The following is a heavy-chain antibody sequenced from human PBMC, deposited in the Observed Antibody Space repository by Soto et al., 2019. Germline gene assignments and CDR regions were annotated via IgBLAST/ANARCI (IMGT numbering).Heavy chain of an antibody. CDR1: GGSISSGDYY. V-gene: IGHV4-30-4*01. CDR2: IYYSGST. Sequence: SETLSLTCTVSGGSISSGDYYWSWIRQPPGKGLEWIGYIYYSGSTYYNPSLKSRVTISVDTSKNQFSLKLSSVTAADTAVYYCASIEEYYYDSSGYKGRPPPPPPFDYWGQGTLVTVSS. J-gene: IGHJ4*02. CDR3: ASIEEYYYDSSGYKGRPPPPPPFDY. D-gene: IGHD3-22*01.